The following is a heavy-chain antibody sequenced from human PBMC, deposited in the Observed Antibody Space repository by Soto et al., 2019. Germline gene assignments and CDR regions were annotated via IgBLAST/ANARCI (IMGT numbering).Heavy chain of an antibody. V-gene: IGHV4-30-4*01. Sequence: SETLSLTCTVSGGSISSGDYYWSWIRQPPGKGLEWIGYIYYSGSTYYNPSLKSRVTISVDTSKNQFSLKLSSVTAADTAVYYCARDRYCSSTSCYDDGFDPWGQGTLVTVSS. CDR2: IYYSGST. J-gene: IGHJ5*02. CDR3: ARDRYCSSTSCYDDGFDP. CDR1: GGSISSGDYY. D-gene: IGHD2-2*01.